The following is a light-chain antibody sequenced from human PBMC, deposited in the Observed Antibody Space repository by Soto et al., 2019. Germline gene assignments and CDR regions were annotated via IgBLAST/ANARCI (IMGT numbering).Light chain of an antibody. CDR1: QSVSSSF. CDR3: QQYDSSPRT. CDR2: GAS. V-gene: IGKV3-20*01. Sequence: EIVLTQSPGTLSLSPGERATLSCRASQSVSSSFLAWYQQKPGQAPRLLIYGASSRATGITDRFSGSGSGTDFTLTISRLEPEDLAVYYCQQYDSSPRTFGQGTKVEIK. J-gene: IGKJ1*01.